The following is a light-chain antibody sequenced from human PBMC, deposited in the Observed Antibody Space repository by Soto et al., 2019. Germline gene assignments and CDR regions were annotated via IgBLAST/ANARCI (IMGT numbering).Light chain of an antibody. CDR2: GAS. Sequence: EIVLTQSPGTLSLSPGERATLSCRASQSVSASYFAWYQHKPGQAPRLLIYGASSRATGIPDRFSGSGSGTDFTLAISRLEPEDFAVYYCQQYGLSPYTVGQGTKLEI. J-gene: IGKJ2*01. CDR3: QQYGLSPYT. CDR1: QSVSASY. V-gene: IGKV3-20*01.